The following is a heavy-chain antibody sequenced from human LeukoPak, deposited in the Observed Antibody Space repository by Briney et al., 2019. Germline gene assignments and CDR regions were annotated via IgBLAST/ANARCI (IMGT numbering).Heavy chain of an antibody. Sequence: GGSLGLSCAASGFTVSSNYMSWVRQAPGKGLEWVSVIYRGGSTYYADSVKGRFTISRDNAKNSRYLQMNSLRAEDTAVYYCARGIEDYDFWSGYYFGYYYYYMDVWGKGTTVTVSS. CDR1: GFTVSSNY. V-gene: IGHV3-53*01. J-gene: IGHJ6*03. CDR2: IYRGGST. D-gene: IGHD3-3*01. CDR3: ARGIEDYDFWSGYYFGYYYYYMDV.